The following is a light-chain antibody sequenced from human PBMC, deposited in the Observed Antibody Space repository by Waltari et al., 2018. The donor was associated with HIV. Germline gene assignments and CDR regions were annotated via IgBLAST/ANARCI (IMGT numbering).Light chain of an antibody. CDR3: SSFTTSTTVV. CDR2: EVS. CDR1: SSDVGAYNS. V-gene: IGLV2-14*01. J-gene: IGLJ2*01. Sequence: QSALTQPASVSDSPGQSITISCTGTSSDVGAYNSVSWYQHHPGKAPNLIISEVSMRPSGVSSRFSGSKSGNTASLTISGLQAEDEADYYCSSFTTSTTVVFGGGTKLTVL.